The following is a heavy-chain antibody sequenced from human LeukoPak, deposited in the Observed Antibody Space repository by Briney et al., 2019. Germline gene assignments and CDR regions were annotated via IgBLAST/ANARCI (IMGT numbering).Heavy chain of an antibody. CDR3: ARARYCGGDCYSGYFDY. CDR1: GYTFTSYG. Sequence: ASVKVSCKASGYTFTSYGISWVRQAPGQGLEWMGWISAYNGNTNYAQKLQGRVTMTTDTSTSTAYMELRSLRSDDTAVYYCARARYCGGDCYSGYFDYWGQGILVTVSS. J-gene: IGHJ4*02. D-gene: IGHD2-21*02. CDR2: ISAYNGNT. V-gene: IGHV1-18*01.